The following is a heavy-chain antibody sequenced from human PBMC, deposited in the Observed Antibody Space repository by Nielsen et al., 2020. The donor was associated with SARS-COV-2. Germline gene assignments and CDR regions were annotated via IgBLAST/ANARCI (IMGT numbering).Heavy chain of an antibody. CDR3: VRHKRRSQDQRLSLARSSFYSMDV. D-gene: IGHD6-25*01. Sequence: GESLKISCRVSGYSFTTHWIGWVRQMPGKGLEWMGVINPGDSDTRYRPSFQGQVTISADTAITTAYLQWSSLKASDTAIYYCVRHKRRSQDQRLSLARSSFYSMDVWGQGTTVTVSS. V-gene: IGHV5-51*01. J-gene: IGHJ6*02. CDR1: GYSFTTHW. CDR2: INPGDSDT.